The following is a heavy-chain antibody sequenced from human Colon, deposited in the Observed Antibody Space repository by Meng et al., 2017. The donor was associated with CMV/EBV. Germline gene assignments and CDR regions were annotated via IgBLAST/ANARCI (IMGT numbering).Heavy chain of an antibody. D-gene: IGHD1-1*01. V-gene: IGHV5-51*01. CDR2: IYPADSDT. CDR1: GHTFTSHW. CDR3: ARHTTLDDWFDS. Sequence: GESLKISCRGSGHTFTSHWIAWVRQKPGKGLEWMGFIYPADSDTAYSPSVQGQVTISVDKSSDTVYLQWDSLKASDTATYYCARHTTLDDWFDSWGQGTMVTVSS. J-gene: IGHJ5*01.